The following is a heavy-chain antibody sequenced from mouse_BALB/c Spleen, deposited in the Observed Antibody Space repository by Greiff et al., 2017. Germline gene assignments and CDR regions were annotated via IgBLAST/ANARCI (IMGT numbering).Heavy chain of an antibody. CDR3: AKSFYYGSGYFDV. J-gene: IGHJ1*01. V-gene: IGHV5-12-2*01. D-gene: IGHD1-1*01. Sequence: EVKLMESGGGLVQPGGSLKLSCAASGFTFSSYTMSWVRQTPEKRLEWVAYISNGGGSTYYPDTVKGRFTISRDNAKNTLYLQMSSLKSEDTAMYYCAKSFYYGSGYFDVWGAGTTVTVSS. CDR2: ISNGGGST. CDR1: GFTFSSYT.